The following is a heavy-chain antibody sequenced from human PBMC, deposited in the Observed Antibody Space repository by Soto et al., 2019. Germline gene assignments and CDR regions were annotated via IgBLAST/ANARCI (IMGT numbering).Heavy chain of an antibody. D-gene: IGHD3-10*01. J-gene: IGHJ6*02. CDR1: GYTFTGYY. CDR3: ASALYGSGPYGMDV. CDR2: IKPNSGGT. Sequence: GASVKVSCKASGYTFTGYYMHWVRQAPGQGLEWMGWIKPNSGGTNYAQKFQGWVTMTRDTSISTAYMELSRLRSDDTAVYYCASALYGSGPYGMDVWGQGTTVTVSS. V-gene: IGHV1-2*04.